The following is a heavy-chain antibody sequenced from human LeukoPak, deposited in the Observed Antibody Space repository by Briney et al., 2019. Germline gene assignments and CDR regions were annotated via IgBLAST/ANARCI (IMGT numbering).Heavy chain of an antibody. D-gene: IGHD3-10*01. V-gene: IGHV4-30-2*01. Sequence: NSSQTLSLTCDVSGASISRGGYSWSWIRQPPGKGLEWIGYIYHSGSTYYNPSLKSRVTISMDRSKNQFSLKLSSVTAADTAVYYCARHLYGSGSPLDYWGQGILATVSS. CDR2: IYHSGST. J-gene: IGHJ4*02. CDR3: ARHLYGSGSPLDY. CDR1: GASISRGGYS.